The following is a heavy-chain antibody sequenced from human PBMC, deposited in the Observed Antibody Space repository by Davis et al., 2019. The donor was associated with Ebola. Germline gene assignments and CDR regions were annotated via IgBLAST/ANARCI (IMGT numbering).Heavy chain of an antibody. D-gene: IGHD1-14*01. CDR2: IYPGDSDT. CDR1: GYSFTSYW. CDR3: ARFRSRNYYYYGMDV. J-gene: IGHJ6*02. V-gene: IGHV5-51*01. Sequence: GESLKISCTGSGYSFTSYWIGWVRQMPGKGLEWMGIIYPGDSDTRYSPSFQGQVTISADNSISTAYLQWSSLKASDTAMYYCARFRSRNYYYYGMDVWGQGTTVTVSS.